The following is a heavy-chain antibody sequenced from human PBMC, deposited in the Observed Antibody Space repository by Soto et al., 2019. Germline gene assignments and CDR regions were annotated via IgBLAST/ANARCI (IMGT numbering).Heavy chain of an antibody. D-gene: IGHD6-13*01. Sequence: QVQLVQSGAEVKKSGSSVKVSCKASGGTFSSYAISWVRQAPGQGLEWMGGIIPIFGTANYAQKFQGRVTTTADESTSTAYMELTSLRSEDTAVYYCARESPGIAAAGFYFDYWGQGTLVTVSS. CDR1: GGTFSSYA. CDR2: IIPIFGTA. J-gene: IGHJ4*02. V-gene: IGHV1-69*01. CDR3: ARESPGIAAAGFYFDY.